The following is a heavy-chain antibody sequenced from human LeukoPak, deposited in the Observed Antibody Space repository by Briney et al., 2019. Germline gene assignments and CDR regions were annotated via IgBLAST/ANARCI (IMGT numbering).Heavy chain of an antibody. CDR3: ARATIAARWGFDY. D-gene: IGHD6-6*01. Sequence: ASVKVSCKASGYTFTSYGISWVRQAPGQGLEWMGGIIPIFGTANYAQKFQGRVTITADESTSTAYMELSSLRSEDTAVYYCARATIAARWGFDYWGQGTLVTVSS. V-gene: IGHV1-69*13. CDR1: GYTFTSYG. J-gene: IGHJ4*02. CDR2: IIPIFGTA.